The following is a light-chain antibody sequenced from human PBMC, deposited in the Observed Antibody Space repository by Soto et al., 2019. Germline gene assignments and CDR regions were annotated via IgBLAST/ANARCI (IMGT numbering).Light chain of an antibody. J-gene: IGLJ2*01. CDR3: SSYAGSNNVI. CDR1: SSDLGDYDY. V-gene: IGLV2-8*01. CDR2: EVN. Sequence: QSVLTQPPSASGSPGPSVTISCTGTSSDLGDYDYVSWYQQHPGKAPKLMIYEVNKRPSGVPDRFSGSKSGNTASLTVTGIQAEAEADYYCSSYAGSNNVIFGGGTKLTVL.